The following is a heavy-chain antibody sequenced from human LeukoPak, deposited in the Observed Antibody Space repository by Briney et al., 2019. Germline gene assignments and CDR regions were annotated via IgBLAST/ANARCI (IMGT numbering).Heavy chain of an antibody. V-gene: IGHV4-34*01. Sequence: SETLSLTCAVYGGSFSGYYWSWIRQPPGKGLEWIGEINHSGSTNYNPSLKSRVTISVDTSKNQFPLKLSSVTAADTAVYYCATGVGYCSGGSCYRPTTFDYWGQGTLVTVSS. CDR2: INHSGST. CDR3: ATGVGYCSGGSCYRPTTFDY. J-gene: IGHJ4*02. CDR1: GGSFSGYY. D-gene: IGHD2-15*01.